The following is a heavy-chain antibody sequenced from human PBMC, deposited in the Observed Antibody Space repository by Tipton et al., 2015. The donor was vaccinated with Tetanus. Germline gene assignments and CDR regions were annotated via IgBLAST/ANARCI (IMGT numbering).Heavy chain of an antibody. J-gene: IGHJ4*02. Sequence: SLRLSCVVSGFSFGNYRMNWVRQGPGRGLEWVSSISSTSRYITYADSVKGRFTISRDNAKNSLFLEMNSLRADDTAVYYCVSGSALDYWGQGTLIAVSS. CDR3: VSGSALDY. CDR2: ISSTSRYI. D-gene: IGHD6-25*01. CDR1: GFSFGNYR. V-gene: IGHV3-21*01.